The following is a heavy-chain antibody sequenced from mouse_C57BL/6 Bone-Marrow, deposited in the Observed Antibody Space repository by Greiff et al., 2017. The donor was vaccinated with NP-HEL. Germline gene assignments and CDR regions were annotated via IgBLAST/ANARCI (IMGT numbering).Heavy chain of an antibody. CDR2: ISSGGDYI. Sequence: EVKVVESGEGLVKPGGSLKLSCAASGFTFSSYAMSWVRQTPEKRLEWVAYISSGGDYIYYADTVKGRFTISRDNARNTLYLQMSSLKSEDTAMYYCTRVFYGSSYDFDYWGQGTTLTVSS. CDR3: TRVFYGSSYDFDY. D-gene: IGHD1-1*01. V-gene: IGHV5-9-1*02. J-gene: IGHJ2*01. CDR1: GFTFSSYA.